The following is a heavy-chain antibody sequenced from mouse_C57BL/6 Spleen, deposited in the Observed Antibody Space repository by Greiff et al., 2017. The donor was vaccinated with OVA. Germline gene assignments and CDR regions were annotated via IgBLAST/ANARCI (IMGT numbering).Heavy chain of an antibody. CDR2: IDPENGDT. CDR3: NYGSRYYYAMDY. D-gene: IGHD1-1*01. Sequence: EVQLQQSGAELVRPGASVKLSCTASGFNIKDDYMHWVKQRPEQGLEWIGWIDPENGDTEYASKFQGKATITADTSSNTAYLQLSSLTSEDTAVYYCNYGSRYYYAMDYWGQGTSVTVSS. CDR1: GFNIKDDY. V-gene: IGHV14-4*01. J-gene: IGHJ4*01.